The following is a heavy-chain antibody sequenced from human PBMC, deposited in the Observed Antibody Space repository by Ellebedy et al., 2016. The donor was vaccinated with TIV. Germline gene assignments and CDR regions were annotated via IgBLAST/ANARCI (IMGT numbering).Heavy chain of an antibody. CDR1: GYSISSGYY. Sequence: LETLSLTXTVSGYSISSGYYWGWIRQPPGKGLEWIGSIYHSGSTYYNPSLKSRVTISVGTSKNQFSLMLSSVTAADTAVYYCALDYGGNSFFDYWGQGTLVTVSS. CDR2: IYHSGST. V-gene: IGHV4-38-2*02. CDR3: ALDYGGNSFFDY. J-gene: IGHJ4*02. D-gene: IGHD4-23*01.